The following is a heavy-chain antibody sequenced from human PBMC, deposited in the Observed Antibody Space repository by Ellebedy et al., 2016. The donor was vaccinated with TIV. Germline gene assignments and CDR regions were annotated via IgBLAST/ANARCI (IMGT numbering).Heavy chain of an antibody. CDR3: AKDRTPGDGYWVFDD. CDR1: GFTFNNYA. J-gene: IGHJ4*02. CDR2: ISHTGSRT. Sequence: GESLKISCATSGFTFNNYAMSWVRQAPGKGLEWVSTISHTGSRTYYANSVEGRFIISRDNSKRTLYLQMNSLRVEDTAVYFCAKDRTPGDGYWVFDDWGQGTLVTVSS. V-gene: IGHV3-23*01. D-gene: IGHD5-18*01.